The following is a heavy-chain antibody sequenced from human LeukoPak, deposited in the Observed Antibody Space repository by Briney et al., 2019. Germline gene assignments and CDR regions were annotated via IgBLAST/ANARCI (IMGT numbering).Heavy chain of an antibody. J-gene: IGHJ6*02. Sequence: SETLSLTCTVSGGSISSHYWSWIRQPPGKGLERIGYIYYSGSTNYNPSLKSRVTISVDTSKNQFSLKLSSVTAADTAVYYCARGIAVAGTSGYYYGMDVWGQGTTVTVSS. D-gene: IGHD6-19*01. V-gene: IGHV4-59*11. CDR2: IYYSGST. CDR3: ARGIAVAGTSGYYYGMDV. CDR1: GGSISSHY.